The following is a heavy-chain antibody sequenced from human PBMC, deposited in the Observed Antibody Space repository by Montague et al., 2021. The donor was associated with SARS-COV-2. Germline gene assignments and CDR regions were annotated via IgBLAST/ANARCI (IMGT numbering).Heavy chain of an antibody. J-gene: IGHJ6*02. CDR3: ARHDSVAESASRGYHYYYGMDV. Sequence: SETLSLTCTVYGGSISSYSWSWIRQPPGKGLEWIGYFYHIGSTNYNPSLKSRVTMSLDTSKNQFSLKLTSVTAADTAVYYCARHDSVAESASRGYHYYYGMDVWGQGTTVTVSS. CDR2: FYHIGST. CDR1: GGSISSYS. D-gene: IGHD2-21*02. V-gene: IGHV4-59*08.